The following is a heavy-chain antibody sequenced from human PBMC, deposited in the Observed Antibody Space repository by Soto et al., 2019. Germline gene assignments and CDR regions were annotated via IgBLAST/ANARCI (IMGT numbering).Heavy chain of an antibody. J-gene: IGHJ4*02. V-gene: IGHV4-30-2*01. CDR1: GGSISSGDYY. Sequence: SETLSLTCTVSGGSISSGDYYWNWIRQPPGKGLEWIGYIYHSGSTYYNPSLKSRVTISVDKSNNQFSLKLSSVTAADTAVHYCARDSLHGYYFESRGQGTLVTVSS. CDR2: IYHSGST. D-gene: IGHD3-22*01. CDR3: ARDSLHGYYFES.